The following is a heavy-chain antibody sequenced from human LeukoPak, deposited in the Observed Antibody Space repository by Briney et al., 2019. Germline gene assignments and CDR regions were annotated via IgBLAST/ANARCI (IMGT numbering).Heavy chain of an antibody. V-gene: IGHV3-66*01. J-gene: IGHJ1*01. CDR2: IYSGGST. Sequence: PGGSLRLSCAASGFTVSSNCMSWVRQAPGKGLEWVSVIYSGGSTFYADSVKGRFTISRDNSKNTLYLQMDSLRAEDTAVYYCASDSYSPEYFQHWGQGTLVTVSS. D-gene: IGHD2-15*01. CDR1: GFTVSSNC. CDR3: ASDSYSPEYFQH.